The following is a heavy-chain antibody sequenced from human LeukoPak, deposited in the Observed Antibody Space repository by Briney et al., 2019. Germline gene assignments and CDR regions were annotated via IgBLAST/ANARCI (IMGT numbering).Heavy chain of an antibody. CDR3: ARNYGDYTRTVDV. Sequence: SETLSLTCTVSGGSISSSSYYRGWIRQPPGKGLEWIGSIYYSGSTYYNPSLKSRVTISVDTSKNQFSLKLSSVTAADTAVYYCARNYGDYTRTVDVWGKGTTVTISS. J-gene: IGHJ6*04. CDR2: IYYSGST. CDR1: GGSISSSSYY. D-gene: IGHD4-17*01. V-gene: IGHV4-39*01.